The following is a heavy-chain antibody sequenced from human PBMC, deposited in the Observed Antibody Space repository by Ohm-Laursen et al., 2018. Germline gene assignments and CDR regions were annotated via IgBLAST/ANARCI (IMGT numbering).Heavy chain of an antibody. D-gene: IGHD5-24*01. Sequence: SLRLSCSASGFTFSSYGMNWVRQAPGKGLEWVAIIWHDGSNKYYADSVKGRFTISKDNSKNTLYLQMNSLRAEDTAVYYCARHDGYGRWGQGTRVTVSS. CDR3: ARHDGYGR. V-gene: IGHV3-33*01. J-gene: IGHJ4*02. CDR2: IWHDGSNK. CDR1: GFTFSSYG.